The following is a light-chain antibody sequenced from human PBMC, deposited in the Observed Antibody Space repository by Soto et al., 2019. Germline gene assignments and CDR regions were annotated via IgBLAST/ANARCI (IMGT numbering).Light chain of an antibody. J-gene: IGKJ3*01. V-gene: IGKV1-39*01. CDR3: QQSYSTPLT. Sequence: IRMTQSPSSFSASTGDRVTITCRASQGISSYLNWYQQKPGKAPKLLIYAASSLQSGVPSRFSGSGSGTDFTLTISSLQPEDFATYYCQQSYSTPLTLGPG. CDR1: QGISSY. CDR2: AAS.